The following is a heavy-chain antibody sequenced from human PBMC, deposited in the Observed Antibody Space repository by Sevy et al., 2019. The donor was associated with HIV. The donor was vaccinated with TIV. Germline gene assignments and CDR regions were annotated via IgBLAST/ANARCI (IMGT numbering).Heavy chain of an antibody. CDR1: GFTFSSYA. V-gene: IGHV3-30-3*01. J-gene: IGHJ4*02. CDR3: AGVPSSTIVGVAYSFDY. D-gene: IGHD3-3*01. Sequence: GGSLRLSCAASGFTFSSYAMHWVRQAPGKGLEWVAVISYDGSNKYYADSVKGRFTISRDNSKNTLYLQMNSLRAEDTAVYYCAGVPSSTIVGVAYSFDYWGQGTLVTVSS. CDR2: ISYDGSNK.